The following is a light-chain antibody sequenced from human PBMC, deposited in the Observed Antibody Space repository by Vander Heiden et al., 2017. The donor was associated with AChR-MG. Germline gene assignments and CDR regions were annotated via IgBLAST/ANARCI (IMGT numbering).Light chain of an antibody. CDR1: QSISSY. Sequence: DIQMTQSPSSLSASVGDRVTITCRASQSISSYLNWYQQKPGKAPKLLIYAASSLQSGVPSRFSGSGSGTDFTLTISSLQPEDFATYYCQLSYSTPLKTFASEAKVGIK. CDR3: QLSYSTPLKT. J-gene: IGKJ3*01. CDR2: AAS. V-gene: IGKV1-39*01.